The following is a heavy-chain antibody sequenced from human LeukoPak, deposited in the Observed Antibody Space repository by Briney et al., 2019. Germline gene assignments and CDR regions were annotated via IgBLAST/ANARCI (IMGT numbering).Heavy chain of an antibody. CDR1: GFSFTSYC. J-gene: IGHJ3*02. D-gene: IGHD2-15*01. V-gene: IGHV3-7*01. CDR3: ARDPGWSSFDI. Sequence: GGSLRLSCVASGFSFTSYCMSCVRQAPGKGLEFVANVNQDGGTKNYVDSVKGRFTISRDNAENSLYLQMSSLRAEDTALYYCARDPGWSSFDIWGQGIMVTVSS. CDR2: VNQDGGTK.